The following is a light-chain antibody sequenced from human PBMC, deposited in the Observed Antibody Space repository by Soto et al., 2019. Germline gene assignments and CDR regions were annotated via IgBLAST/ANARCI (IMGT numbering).Light chain of an antibody. Sequence: DIVMTLSPSTLSGSTRERVALSYRASQSVSTNVAWYQQKPGQAPRLLLYGASTRATGLPARFSGSGSGTEFTLTISSLQSEDFAVYYCHHYHDGPPRTFGQGTKVDIK. J-gene: IGKJ1*01. V-gene: IGKV3-15*01. CDR3: HHYHDGPPRT. CDR2: GAS. CDR1: QSVSTN.